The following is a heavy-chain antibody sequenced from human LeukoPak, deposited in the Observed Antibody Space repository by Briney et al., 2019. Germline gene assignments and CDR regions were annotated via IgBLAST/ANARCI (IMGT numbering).Heavy chain of an antibody. V-gene: IGHV1-69*13. D-gene: IGHD4-23*01. J-gene: IGHJ3*02. CDR2: IIPIFGTA. Sequence: ASVKVSCKASGGTFSSYAISWVRQAPGQGLEWMGGIIPIFGTANYAQKFQGRVTITADESTSTAYMELSSLRSEDTAVYYCARGLPPSDYGGDDAFDIWGQGTMVTVSS. CDR1: GGTFSSYA. CDR3: ARGLPPSDYGGDDAFDI.